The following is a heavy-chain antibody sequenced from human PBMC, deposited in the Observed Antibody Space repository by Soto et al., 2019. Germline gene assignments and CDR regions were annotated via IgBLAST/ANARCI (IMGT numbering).Heavy chain of an antibody. CDR1: GGSISSYY. J-gene: IGHJ5*02. D-gene: IGHD2-15*01. V-gene: IGHV4-59*01. Sequence: PSETLSLTCTVSGGSISSYYWSWIRQPPGKGLEWIGYIYYSGSTNYNPSLKSRVTISVDTSKDQFSLKLSSVTAADKAVYYCATSRVVAASWFDPWGQGTLVTVSS. CDR2: IYYSGST. CDR3: ATSRVVAASWFDP.